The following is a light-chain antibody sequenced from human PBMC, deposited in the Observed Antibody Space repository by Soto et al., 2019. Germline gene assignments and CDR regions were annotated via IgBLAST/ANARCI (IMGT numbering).Light chain of an antibody. J-gene: IGKJ1*01. CDR2: GAS. CDR1: QSVSSK. CDR3: QQYNSWLWT. V-gene: IGKV3-15*01. Sequence: EIVMTQSPATLSVSPGEGATLSCRASQSVSSKLAWYQQKPGQAPRLLIYGASTRATGIPARFSGSGSGTESTLIISSLQSEDSAVYYCQQYNSWLWTFGQGTKVEIK.